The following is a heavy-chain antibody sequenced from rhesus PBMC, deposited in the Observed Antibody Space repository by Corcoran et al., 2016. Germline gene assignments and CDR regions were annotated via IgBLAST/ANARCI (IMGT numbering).Heavy chain of an antibody. CDR3: AKGVRQLENLYY. J-gene: IGHJ4*01. CDR1: GYTFTDYY. Sequence: EVQLVQSGAEVKKPGASVKISCKASGYTFTDYYLHWVRQAPGKGLELMGRVDPEDGEAIHAQKFRDRVTITADRSTDTAYMGLSSLRSEDTAVYYCAKGVRQLENLYYWGQGVLVTVSS. CDR2: VDPEDGEA. D-gene: IGHD6-25*01. V-gene: IGHV1-111*02.